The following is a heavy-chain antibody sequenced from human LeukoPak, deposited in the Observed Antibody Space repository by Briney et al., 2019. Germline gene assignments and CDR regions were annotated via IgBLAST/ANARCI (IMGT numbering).Heavy chain of an antibody. D-gene: IGHD2-21*02. J-gene: IGHJ6*02. CDR1: GYSFTTYW. V-gene: IGHV5-51*01. CDR2: IYPGDSDT. Sequence: GESLKISCKGYGYSFTTYWIAWVRQMPGKGLEWMAIIYPGDSDTRYSPSFQGQVTISADKSISNAYLQWSSLKASDTAMYYCARAYCGGDCLYYYYGMDVWGQGTTVTVSS. CDR3: ARAYCGGDCLYYYYGMDV.